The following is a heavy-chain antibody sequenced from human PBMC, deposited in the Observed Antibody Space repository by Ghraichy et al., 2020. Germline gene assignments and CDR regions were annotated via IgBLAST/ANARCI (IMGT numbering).Heavy chain of an antibody. CDR3: ARIEESNSDRAIDY. CDR1: GFTFSTYQ. CDR2: ISASCATT. J-gene: IGHJ4*02. Sequence: GGSLRLSCAASGFTFSTYQMNWVRQAPGKGLEWISFISASCATTYYAESVKGRFTISRDIAKNSLYLQMNSLRAEDTAVYYCARIEESNSDRAIDYWGQGTLVTVSS. V-gene: IGHV3-48*01. D-gene: IGHD4-11*01.